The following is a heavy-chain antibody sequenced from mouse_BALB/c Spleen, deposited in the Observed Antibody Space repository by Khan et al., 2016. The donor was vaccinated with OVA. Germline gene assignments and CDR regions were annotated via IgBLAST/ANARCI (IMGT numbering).Heavy chain of an antibody. CDR3: ARVYGGDFDY. V-gene: IGHV3-2*02. D-gene: IGHD1-1*01. J-gene: IGHJ2*01. Sequence: EVQLQESGPGLVKPSQSLSLICTVTGYSITSDYAWNWIRQFPGNKLERMGFISYSGNTNYNPSLKSRISITRDTSKNQFFLHLNSVTTEDTATYYCARVYGGDFDYWGQGTTLTVSS. CDR1: GYSITSDYA. CDR2: ISYSGNT.